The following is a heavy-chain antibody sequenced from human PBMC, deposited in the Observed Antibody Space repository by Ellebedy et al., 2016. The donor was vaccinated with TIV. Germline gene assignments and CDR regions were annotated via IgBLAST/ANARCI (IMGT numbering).Heavy chain of an antibody. V-gene: IGHV3-23*01. Sequence: PGGSLRLSCAASGFTFSSYAMSWVRQAPGKGLEWVSSITESGGNTYYADSVQGRFTISRDNAKNSLFLQMNNLSAEHTAVSFCARHTTMAYLFDFWGQGALVTVSS. CDR1: GFTFSSYA. J-gene: IGHJ4*02. CDR3: ARHTTMAYLFDF. D-gene: IGHD1-1*01. CDR2: ITESGGNT.